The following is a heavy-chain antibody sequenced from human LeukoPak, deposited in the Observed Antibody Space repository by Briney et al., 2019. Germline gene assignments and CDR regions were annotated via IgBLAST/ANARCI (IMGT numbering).Heavy chain of an antibody. V-gene: IGHV3-23*01. Sequence: GGSLRLSCAASGFTFSSYAMTWIRQAPGKGLEWVSAISGSGGGTYYADSVRGRFTISRDNSKNTLYLQMNGLRADDTAIYYCAKGCVYSGYDLASHFDYWGQGNLATVSS. D-gene: IGHD5-12*01. CDR1: GFTFSSYA. J-gene: IGHJ4*02. CDR3: AKGCVYSGYDLASHFDY. CDR2: ISGSGGGT.